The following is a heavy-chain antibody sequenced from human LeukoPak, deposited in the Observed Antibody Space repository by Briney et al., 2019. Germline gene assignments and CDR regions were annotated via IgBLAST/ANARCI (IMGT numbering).Heavy chain of an antibody. CDR3: ARVDHDCSSTSCYGDFGY. Sequence: SETLSLTCTVSGGSISSGDYYWSWIRQPPGKGLEWIGYIYYSGSTDYNPSLKSRVTISIDTSKNQFSLKLSSVTAADTAVYYCARVDHDCSSTSCYGDFGYWGQGTLVTVSS. CDR1: GGSISSGDYY. CDR2: IYYSGST. D-gene: IGHD2-2*01. V-gene: IGHV4-30-4*08. J-gene: IGHJ4*02.